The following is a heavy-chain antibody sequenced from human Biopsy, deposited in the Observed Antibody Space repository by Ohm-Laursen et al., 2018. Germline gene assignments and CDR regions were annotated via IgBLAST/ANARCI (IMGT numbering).Heavy chain of an antibody. CDR3: TRVRTFGGVIGGYYFDS. V-gene: IGHV4-4*07. CDR2: IYSSGGT. D-gene: IGHD3-16*02. Sequence: SETLSLTWTVSGGSIISYYWNWIRQPAGKGLEWIGRIYSSGGTKYNPSLKSRVTMSVDTSKKQLSLKVRSVTAADTAVYYCTRVRTFGGVIGGYYFDSWGQGILVTVSS. J-gene: IGHJ4*02. CDR1: GGSIISYY.